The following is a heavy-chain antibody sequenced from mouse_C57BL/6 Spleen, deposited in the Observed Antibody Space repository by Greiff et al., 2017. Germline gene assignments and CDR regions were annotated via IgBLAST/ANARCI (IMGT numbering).Heavy chain of an antibody. Sequence: VQRVESGAELARPGASVKLSCKASGYTFTSYGISWVKQRTGQGLEWIGEIYPRSGNTYYNEKFKGKATLTADKSSSKAYMEPRSLTSEYSAVYFCAGSWGSSYVNYLDYWGQGTTLTVSS. J-gene: IGHJ2*01. D-gene: IGHD1-1*01. CDR3: AGSWGSSYVNYLDY. CDR1: GYTFTSYG. V-gene: IGHV1-81*01. CDR2: IYPRSGNT.